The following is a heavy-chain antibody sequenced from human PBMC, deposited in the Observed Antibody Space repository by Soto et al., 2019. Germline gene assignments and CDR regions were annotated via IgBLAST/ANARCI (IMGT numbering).Heavy chain of an antibody. Sequence: QVQLQESGPGLVKPSQTLSLTCTVSDGSISSGDYYWSWIRQPPGKALEWIGYIHKSGRAYYNPSLKGRPTISIDTSMNQFSLKLNSMTAADTAVYYCARTRYYDFWRIDYWGQGTLVTVSS. V-gene: IGHV4-30-4*01. CDR2: IHKSGRA. CDR1: DGSISSGDYY. J-gene: IGHJ4*02. D-gene: IGHD3-3*01. CDR3: ARTRYYDFWRIDY.